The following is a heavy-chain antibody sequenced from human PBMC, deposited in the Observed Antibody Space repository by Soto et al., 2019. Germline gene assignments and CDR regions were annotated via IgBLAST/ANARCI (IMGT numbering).Heavy chain of an antibody. CDR2: ISGGGSST. Sequence: EVQLLESGGGLVQPEGSLRLSCEASGFTFSSYAMSWVRQAPGKGLERVSGISGGGSSTYYEDSVEGRFIISSENTKNTMFHQRNSRRAEDTAVYYCATEQAAGGTIAIYFQEWGQGTLVTVSS. V-gene: IGHV3-23*01. CDR3: ATEQAAGGTIAIYFQE. CDR1: GFTFSSYA. J-gene: IGHJ1*01. D-gene: IGHD6-13*01.